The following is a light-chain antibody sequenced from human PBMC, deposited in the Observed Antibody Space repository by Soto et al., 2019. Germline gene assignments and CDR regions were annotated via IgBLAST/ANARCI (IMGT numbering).Light chain of an antibody. CDR2: AAS. CDR3: LQDYTFPYT. V-gene: IGKV1-6*01. Sequence: ASQMTQSPSSVSASVGDRVTITCRASQAIREDLSWYQQKPGKAPTVLISAASTLESGVPLRFSGSGSGIDFTLTISSLQPEDVATYYCLQDYTFPYTFGQGTKLEIK. J-gene: IGKJ2*01. CDR1: QAIRED.